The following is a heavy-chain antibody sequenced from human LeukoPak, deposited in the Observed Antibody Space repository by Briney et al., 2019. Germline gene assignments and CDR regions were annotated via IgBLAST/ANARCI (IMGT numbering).Heavy chain of an antibody. D-gene: IGHD1-26*01. CDR2: INWNGGST. Sequence: PGGSLRLSCAASGFTFDDYVMSWVRQAPGGGLEWVSGINWNGGSTGYADSVKGRFTISIDNAKNSLYLQMNSLRDEDTAFCYCARDEVGTTTREVWFDYWGQGTLVTVSS. CDR3: ARDEVGTTTREVWFDY. V-gene: IGHV3-20*04. J-gene: IGHJ4*02. CDR1: GFTFDDYV.